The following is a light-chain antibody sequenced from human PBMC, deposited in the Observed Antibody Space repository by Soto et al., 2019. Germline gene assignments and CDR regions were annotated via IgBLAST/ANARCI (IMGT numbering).Light chain of an antibody. CDR3: LQDHSYPLT. CDR2: AAS. Sequence: AIQMTQSPSSLSASVGDRVTITCRASQGIGNDLGWYQQKSGKAPKLLIYAASNVQGGVPSRFSGSGSGTDFTLTISGLQPEDVATYYCLQDHSYPLTFGGGTKVEI. J-gene: IGKJ4*01. CDR1: QGIGND. V-gene: IGKV1-6*01.